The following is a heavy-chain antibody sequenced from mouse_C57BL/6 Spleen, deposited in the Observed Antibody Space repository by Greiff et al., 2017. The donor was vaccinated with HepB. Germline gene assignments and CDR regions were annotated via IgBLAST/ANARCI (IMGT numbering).Heavy chain of an antibody. CDR3: ARKGYYAMDY. CDR2: ISYDGSN. CDR1: GYSITSGYY. J-gene: IGHJ4*01. V-gene: IGHV3-6*01. Sequence: EVKLQESGPGLVKPSQSLSLTCSVTGYSITSGYYWNWIRQFPGNNLEWMGYISYDGSNNYNPSLKNRIPITRDTSKNQFFLKLNSVTTEDTATYYCARKGYYAMDYWGQGTSVTVSS.